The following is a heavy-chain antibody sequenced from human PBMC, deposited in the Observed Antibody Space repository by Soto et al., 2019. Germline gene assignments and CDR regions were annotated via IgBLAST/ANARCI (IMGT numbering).Heavy chain of an antibody. CDR3: ARRIKYYYAMDV. CDR2: ISDSGST. J-gene: IGHJ6*02. V-gene: IGHV4-59*08. D-gene: IGHD2-15*01. Sequence: QVQLQESGPGLVKPSETLSLTCTVSGGSISSYYWSWMRQPPGKGLEWIGYISDSGSTSYNPSLKSRVTISVDTSNNQFSLKLSSVTAADTAVYYCARRIKYYYAMDVWGQGTTVTVSS. CDR1: GGSISSYY.